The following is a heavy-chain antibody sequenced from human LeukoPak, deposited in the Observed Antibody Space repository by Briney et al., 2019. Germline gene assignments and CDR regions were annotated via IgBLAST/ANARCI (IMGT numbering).Heavy chain of an antibody. J-gene: IGHJ4*02. CDR1: GFTFSSYA. D-gene: IGHD4-17*01. Sequence: GGSLRLSCAASGFTFSSYAMSWVRQAPGKGLEWVSTIIGSGGDTYYADSVKGRFTISRDNSKNTLYLQMNSLRAEDTAIYYCVATVTILDYWGQGTLVTVSS. CDR3: VATVTILDY. V-gene: IGHV3-23*01. CDR2: IIGSGGDT.